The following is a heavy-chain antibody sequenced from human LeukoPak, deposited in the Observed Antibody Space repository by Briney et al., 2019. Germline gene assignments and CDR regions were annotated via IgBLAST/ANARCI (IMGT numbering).Heavy chain of an antibody. Sequence: PGGSLRLSCAASGFTFSTYAMSWVRQAPGKGLQWVSVISDSGGSTYYTDSVKGRFTISRDNLQMNSLRAEDTAIYYCAKKYGVTVYGSGLNYFDYWGQGTLVTVSS. CDR3: AKKYGVTVYGSGLNYFDY. D-gene: IGHD6-19*01. J-gene: IGHJ4*02. CDR1: GFTFSTYA. V-gene: IGHV3-23*01. CDR2: ISDSGGST.